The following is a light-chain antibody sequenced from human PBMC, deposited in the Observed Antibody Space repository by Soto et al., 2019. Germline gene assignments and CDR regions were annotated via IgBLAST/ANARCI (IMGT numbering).Light chain of an antibody. CDR1: QSIGDY. Sequence: DNHVTPSPSTXSAPLKPTLPSPCRASQSIGDYLAWYKDKTGKXPXXLIYDASNMKSGVTSRFSGSGYGTEFTLTNAKLQPDDCATYYCQQYDSYRTFGTGTEVDI. CDR3: QQYDSYRT. V-gene: IGKV1-5*01. CDR2: DAS. J-gene: IGKJ1*01.